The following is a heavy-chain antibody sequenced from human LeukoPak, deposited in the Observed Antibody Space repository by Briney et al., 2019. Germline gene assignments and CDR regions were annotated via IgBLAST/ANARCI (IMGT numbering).Heavy chain of an antibody. D-gene: IGHD3-10*01. CDR2: MNPNSGNT. CDR1: GYTFTSYD. J-gene: IGHJ5*02. V-gene: IGHV1-8*01. CDR3: ARGPEAWFGEGSNWFDP. Sequence: GASVKVSCKASGYTFTSYDINWVRQATGQGLEWMGWMNPNSGNTGYAQKFQGRVTMTRNTSISTAYMELSSLRSEDTAVYYCARGPEAWFGEGSNWFDPWGQGTLVTVSS.